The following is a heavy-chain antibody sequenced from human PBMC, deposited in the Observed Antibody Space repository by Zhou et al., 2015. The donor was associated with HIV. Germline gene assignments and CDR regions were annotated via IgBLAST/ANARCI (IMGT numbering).Heavy chain of an antibody. CDR3: ARDLWGPHY. V-gene: IGHV3-33*01. CDR1: GFTFSHYG. CDR2: ISHVGMQA. D-gene: IGHD7-27*01. J-gene: IGHJ4*02. Sequence: QMQLVESGGGVVQPGRSLRLSCAASGFTFSHYGMHWVRQAPGKGLEWVASISHVGMQAYYAYSVKGRFTISRDKTEDSLYLQMNSLRVEDTAFYYCARDLWGPHYCGQGTLVTVSS.